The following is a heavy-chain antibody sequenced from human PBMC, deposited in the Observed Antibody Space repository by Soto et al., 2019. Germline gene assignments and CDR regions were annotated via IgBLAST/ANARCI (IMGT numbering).Heavy chain of an antibody. CDR1: GFTFSSYG. Sequence: GGSLRLSCVASGFTFSSYGMHWVRQAPGKGLEWVAVMSYDGSHEYYADSVKDRFTISRDNSKTILYLQMNSLRLEDTAVYYCAKGSVLGVVEAPLAILGGVDVWGQGAMVTVSS. J-gene: IGHJ6*02. D-gene: IGHD2-8*01. CDR3: AKGSVLGVVEAPLAILGGVDV. V-gene: IGHV3-33*06. CDR2: MSYDGSHE.